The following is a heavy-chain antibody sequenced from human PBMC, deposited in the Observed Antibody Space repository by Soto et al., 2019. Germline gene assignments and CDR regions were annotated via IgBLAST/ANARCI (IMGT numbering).Heavy chain of an antibody. V-gene: IGHV3-48*01. J-gene: IGHJ4*02. CDR3: ARHPGGY. Sequence: SLRLSCATSGFTFSSYSMNWVRQAPGKGLEWVSYISSSSTTIFYADSVKGRFTISRDNAKNSLYLQMNSLRAEDTAVYFCARHPGGYWGQGTLVTVSS. CDR2: ISSSSTTI. CDR1: GFTFSSYS.